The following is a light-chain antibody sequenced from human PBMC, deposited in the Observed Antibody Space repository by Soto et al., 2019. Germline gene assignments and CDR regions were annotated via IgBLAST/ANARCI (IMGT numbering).Light chain of an antibody. CDR1: QNVLFSSNNKNY. J-gene: IGKJ2*01. Sequence: DVVMTQSPDSLAVSLGERATINCKSSQNVLFSSNNKNYLAWYQQRIGQPPKLLIYWASTRESGVPDRFSGSGSGTDFTLTISSLQAEDVAVYYCQQYYSTPYTFGQGTKLEIK. CDR3: QQYYSTPYT. V-gene: IGKV4-1*01. CDR2: WAS.